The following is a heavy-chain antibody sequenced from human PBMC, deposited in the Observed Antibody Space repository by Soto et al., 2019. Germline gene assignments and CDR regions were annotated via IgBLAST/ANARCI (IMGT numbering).Heavy chain of an antibody. CDR2: IYYTGST. J-gene: IGHJ5*02. CDR1: GGSIRRGGYY. CDR3: AKDPSPQPTTVVTPGWFDP. Sequence: SETLSLTCTVSGGSIRRGGYYWSWVRQHPGKGLEWIGYIYYTGSTYYNPSLKSRLTISVDTSKNQFSLKLSSVTAADTAVYYCAKDPSPQPTTVVTPGWFDPWGQGILVTVSS. D-gene: IGHD4-17*01. V-gene: IGHV4-31*03.